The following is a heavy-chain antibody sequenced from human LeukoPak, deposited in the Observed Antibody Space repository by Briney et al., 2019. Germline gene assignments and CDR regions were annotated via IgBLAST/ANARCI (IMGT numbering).Heavy chain of an antibody. Sequence: PGGTLRLSCAASGFTFSSYGMSWVRQAPGKGLEWASAISGSGGSTYYADSVKGRFTISRDNSKNTLYLQMNSLRAEDTAVYYCAKAKTTMIVVAYYFDYWGQGTLVTVSS. V-gene: IGHV3-23*01. CDR1: GFTFSSYG. D-gene: IGHD3-22*01. CDR3: AKAKTTMIVVAYYFDY. J-gene: IGHJ4*02. CDR2: ISGSGGST.